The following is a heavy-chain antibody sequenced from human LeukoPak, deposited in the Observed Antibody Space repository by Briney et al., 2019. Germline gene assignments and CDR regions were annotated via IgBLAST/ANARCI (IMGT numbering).Heavy chain of an antibody. Sequence: PSETLSLTCTVSGGSISSYYGSWIRQPAGKGLEWIGRIYTSGSTNYNPSLKSRVTMSLDTSKNQFSLKLRSVTAADTAVYYCARGSCSGGSCSTPKFDYWGQGTLVTVSS. J-gene: IGHJ4*02. CDR1: GGSISSYY. V-gene: IGHV4-4*07. D-gene: IGHD2-15*01. CDR3: ARGSCSGGSCSTPKFDY. CDR2: IYTSGST.